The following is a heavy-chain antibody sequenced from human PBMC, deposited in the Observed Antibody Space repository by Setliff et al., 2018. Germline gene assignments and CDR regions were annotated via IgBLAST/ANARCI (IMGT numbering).Heavy chain of an antibody. Sequence: PSETLSLTCTVSGGSISSYYWSWIRQPPGKGLEWIGYIYYSGSTNYNPSLKSRVTISVDTSKNQFSLKLSSVAAADTAVYYCTRGPSKVQFDTWGRGIPVTVSS. CDR2: IYYSGST. J-gene: IGHJ5*02. CDR3: TRGPSKVQFDT. D-gene: IGHD4-4*01. V-gene: IGHV4-59*12. CDR1: GGSISSYY.